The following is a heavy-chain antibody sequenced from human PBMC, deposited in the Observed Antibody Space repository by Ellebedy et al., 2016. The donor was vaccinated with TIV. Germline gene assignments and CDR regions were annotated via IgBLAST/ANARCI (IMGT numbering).Heavy chain of an antibody. CDR2: INVGNANT. CDR3: ARARGFSYSDF. Sequence: AASVKVSCKASGYAFTSYAIHWVRQAPGQRLEWLGWINVGNANTRYSQKFQGRVTITRDTSASTAYMELTSLTSEDTAIYYCARARGFSYSDFWGQGTLVTVSS. V-gene: IGHV1-3*01. CDR1: GYAFTSYA. J-gene: IGHJ4*02. D-gene: IGHD2-21*01.